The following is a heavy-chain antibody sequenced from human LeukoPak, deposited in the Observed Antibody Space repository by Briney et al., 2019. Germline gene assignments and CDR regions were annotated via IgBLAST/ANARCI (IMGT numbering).Heavy chain of an antibody. CDR3: AREGRDGYNRVVDY. CDR1: GFTFSSYG. J-gene: IGHJ4*02. Sequence: GGSLRLSCAASGFTFSSYGMHWVRQAPGKGLEWVAFIRYDGSNKYYADSVKGRFTISRDNAKNSLYLQMNSLRAEDTAVYYCAREGRDGYNRVVDYWGQGTLVTVSS. V-gene: IGHV3-30*02. D-gene: IGHD5-24*01. CDR2: IRYDGSNK.